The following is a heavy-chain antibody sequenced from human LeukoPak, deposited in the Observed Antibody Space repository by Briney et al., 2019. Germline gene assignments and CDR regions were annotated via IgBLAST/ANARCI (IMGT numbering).Heavy chain of an antibody. V-gene: IGHV4-59*08. D-gene: IGHD2-15*01. CDR1: GGSISSYY. CDR2: IYYSGST. J-gene: IGHJ5*02. Sequence: PSETLSLTSTDTGGSISSYYWSRIRQPPGKGLEWIGYIYYSGSTNYNPSLKSRVTISVDTSKNQFSLKLSSVTAADTAVYYCARQASSSPRGGFDPWGQGTVVTVSS. CDR3: ARQASSSPRGGFDP.